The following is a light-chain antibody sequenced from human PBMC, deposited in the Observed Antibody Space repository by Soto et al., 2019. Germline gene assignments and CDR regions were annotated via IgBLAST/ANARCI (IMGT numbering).Light chain of an antibody. CDR2: DVS. Sequence: QSALTQPASVSGSPGQSITISCTGTSSDVGGYNYVSWYQQHPGKAPKLMIYDVSNRPSGVSNRFSGSKSGNTACLTISGLQAEDEADYYCSSYTSSSTLKVFGGGTKLTVL. CDR3: SSYTSSSTLKV. V-gene: IGLV2-14*01. J-gene: IGLJ2*01. CDR1: SSDVGGYNY.